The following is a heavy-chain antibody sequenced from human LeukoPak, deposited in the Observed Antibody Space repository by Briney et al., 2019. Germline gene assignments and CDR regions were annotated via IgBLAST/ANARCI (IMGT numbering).Heavy chain of an antibody. D-gene: IGHD1-14*01. V-gene: IGHV3-7*01. J-gene: IGHJ3*02. CDR1: GFTFSSYW. Sequence: PGGSLRLSCVASGFTFSSYWMSWVRQAPGKGLEWVANIKQDGSEKNYGDSVKGRFTISRDNAKNSMYLQMNSLRAEDTAVYYCAYKTIGGQGTMVTVSS. CDR3: AYKTI. CDR2: IKQDGSEK.